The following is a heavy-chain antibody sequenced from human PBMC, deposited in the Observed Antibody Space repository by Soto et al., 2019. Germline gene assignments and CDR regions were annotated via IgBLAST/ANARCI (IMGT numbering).Heavy chain of an antibody. CDR1: GGSISSYY. CDR2: IYYSGST. J-gene: IGHJ6*02. Sequence: SETLSLTCTVSGGSISSYYWIWIRQPPGKGLEWIGNIYYSGSTNYNPSLKSRVTISVDTSKNQFSLKLSSVTAADTAVYYCARERYYGMDVWGQGTTVTVSS. V-gene: IGHV4-59*01. CDR3: ARERYYGMDV.